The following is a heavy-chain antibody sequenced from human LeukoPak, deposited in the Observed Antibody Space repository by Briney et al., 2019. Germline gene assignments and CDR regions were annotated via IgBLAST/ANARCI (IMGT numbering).Heavy chain of an antibody. CDR1: GYTFTSYG. CDR2: ISAYNGNT. CDR3: ARVGKSEEEELGDWYMDV. J-gene: IGHJ6*03. Sequence: ASVKVSCKASGYTFTSYGISWVRQAPGQGLEWMGWISAYNGNTNYAQKLQGRVTMTTDTSTSTAYMELRSLRSDDTAVYYCARVGKSEEEELGDWYMDVWGKGTTVTVSS. D-gene: IGHD1-7*01. V-gene: IGHV1-18*01.